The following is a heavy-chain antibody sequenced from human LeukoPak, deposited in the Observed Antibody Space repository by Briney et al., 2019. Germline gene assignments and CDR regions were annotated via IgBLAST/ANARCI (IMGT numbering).Heavy chain of an antibody. CDR3: ARDSEWELLRYYYYGMDV. D-gene: IGHD1-26*01. J-gene: IGHJ6*02. CDR1: GFTFSSYS. Sequence: GGSLRLSCAASGFTFSSYSMNWVRQAPGKGLEWVSYISSSSSTIYYADSVKGRFTISRDNAKNSLYLQMNSLRDEDTAVYYCARDSEWELLRYYYYGMDVWGQGTRSPSP. CDR2: ISSSSSTI. V-gene: IGHV3-48*02.